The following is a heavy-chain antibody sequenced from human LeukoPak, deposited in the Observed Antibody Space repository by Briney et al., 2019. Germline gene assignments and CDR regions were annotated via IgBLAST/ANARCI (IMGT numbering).Heavy chain of an antibody. CDR2: IKQDGSEK. Sequence: HPGGSLRLSCAASGFTFSSYWMSWVRQAPGKGLEWVANIKQDGSEKYYVDSVKGRFTISRDNAKNSLYLQMNSLRAEDTAVYYCARSPRWTNYDILTGYYDWYFDLWGRGTLVTVSS. D-gene: IGHD3-9*01. J-gene: IGHJ2*01. CDR3: ARSPRWTNYDILTGYYDWYFDL. V-gene: IGHV3-7*03. CDR1: GFTFSSYW.